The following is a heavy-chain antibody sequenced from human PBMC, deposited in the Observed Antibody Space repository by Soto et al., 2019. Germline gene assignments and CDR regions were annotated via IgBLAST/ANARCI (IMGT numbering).Heavy chain of an antibody. CDR2: IKQDGSEK. V-gene: IGHV3-7*01. CDR3: ARECSGGSCPDLGLDY. CDR1: GFTFSSYW. J-gene: IGHJ4*02. D-gene: IGHD2-15*01. Sequence: EVQLVESGGGLVQPGGSLRLSCAASGFTFSSYWMSWVRQAPGKGLEWVANIKQDGSEKYYVDSVKGRFTISRDNAKNSLYLQMNSLRAEDTAVYYCARECSGGSCPDLGLDYWGQGTLVTVSS.